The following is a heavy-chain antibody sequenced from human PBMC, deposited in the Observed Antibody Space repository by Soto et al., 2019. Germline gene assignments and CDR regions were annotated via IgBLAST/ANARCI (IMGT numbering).Heavy chain of an antibody. D-gene: IGHD3-3*01. V-gene: IGHV3-23*01. CDR2: ISAST. J-gene: IGHJ6*03. CDR1: GFTVSSYA. Sequence: EMQLLESGGGLVQAGGSLRLSCAASGFTVSSYALNWVRQAPGKGLEWVSGISASTYYADSVKGRFTISRDTSKNTLYLQMNSLRAEDTAIYFCARGDITIFGVVTMGCNMDVWGKGTTVTVSS. CDR3: ARGDITIFGVVTMGCNMDV.